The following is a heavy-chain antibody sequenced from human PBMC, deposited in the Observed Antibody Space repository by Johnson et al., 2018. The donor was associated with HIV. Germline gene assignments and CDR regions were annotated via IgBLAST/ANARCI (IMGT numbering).Heavy chain of an antibody. V-gene: IGHV3-66*01. CDR1: GFTFSDYY. D-gene: IGHD5-24*01. Sequence: VQLVESGGGLVQPGGSLRLSCAASGFTFSDYYMSWVRQGPGKGLEWVSVINSGGSTYYTDSVRGRFTISRDNSKNTLYLQMNSLRAEDTAVYYCARACRDGYTCDAFDIWGQGTIVTVSS. CDR3: ARACRDGYTCDAFDI. CDR2: INSGGST. J-gene: IGHJ3*02.